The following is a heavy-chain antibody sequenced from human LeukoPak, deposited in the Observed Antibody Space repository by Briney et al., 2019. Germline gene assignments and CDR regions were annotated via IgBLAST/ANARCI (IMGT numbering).Heavy chain of an antibody. CDR3: ARVGSSWYGSFDY. Sequence: SGTLSLTCAVSGGSISSSNWWSWVRQPPGRGLEWIGEIYHTGNTNYNPSLKSRVTISVDKSKNQFSLKLNSVTAADTALYYCARVGSSWYGSFDYWGQGTLVTVSS. CDR1: GGSISSSNW. V-gene: IGHV4-4*02. D-gene: IGHD6-13*01. J-gene: IGHJ4*02. CDR2: IYHTGNT.